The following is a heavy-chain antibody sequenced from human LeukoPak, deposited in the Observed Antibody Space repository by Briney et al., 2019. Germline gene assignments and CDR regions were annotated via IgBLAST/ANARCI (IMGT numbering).Heavy chain of an antibody. CDR1: GDSVSSDSAA. J-gene: IGHJ4*02. V-gene: IGHV6-1*01. Sequence: SQTLSLTCAISGDSVSSDSAAWNWIRQSPLRGLEWLGRTYYRSKWYNDYAVSVKSRITINPDTSKSQFSLQLNSVTPEDTAVYYCARGSAKRWLQFSFDYWGQGTLVTVSS. D-gene: IGHD5-24*01. CDR3: ARGSAKRWLQFSFDY. CDR2: TYYRSKWYN.